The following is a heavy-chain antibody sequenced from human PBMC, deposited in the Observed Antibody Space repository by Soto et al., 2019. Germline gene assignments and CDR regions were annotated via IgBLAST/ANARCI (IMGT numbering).Heavy chain of an antibody. CDR3: ARARYSSRYFDY. Sequence: QVQLQQWGAGLLKPSETLSLTCAVHGGSFSGYYWSWIRQPPGKGLEWIGEINHSGSTNYNPSLKSRVTISVDTSKIQFSRKLSSVTAADTAVYYCARARYSSRYFDYWGQGTLVTVSS. V-gene: IGHV4-34*01. CDR1: GGSFSGYY. CDR2: INHSGST. D-gene: IGHD6-13*01. J-gene: IGHJ4*02.